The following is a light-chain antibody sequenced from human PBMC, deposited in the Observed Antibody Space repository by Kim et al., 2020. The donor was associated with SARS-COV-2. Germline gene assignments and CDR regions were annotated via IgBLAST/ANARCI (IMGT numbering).Light chain of an antibody. J-gene: IGKJ4*01. CDR1: QRVSSG. CDR2: GAS. Sequence: VSPGERATLSCRASQRVSSGLAWYQQRPGQPPRLLVYGASTRATGIPSRFSGSGSGTEFTLTISSLQSEDFAIYYCQQYNNWPLTFGGGTKVDIK. CDR3: QQYNNWPLT. V-gene: IGKV3-15*01.